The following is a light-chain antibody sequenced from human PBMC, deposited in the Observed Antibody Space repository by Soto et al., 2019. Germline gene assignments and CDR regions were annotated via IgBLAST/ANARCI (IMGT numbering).Light chain of an antibody. Sequence: EIVLTQSPGTLSLSPGERVTLSCRASQSVSSSYLAWYQQKPGQAPRLLIYNASSRATGIPDRFSGSGSGTDFTLTISRLEPEDFAVYYCQQYGNSRGTFGQGTKVDIK. CDR1: QSVSSSY. V-gene: IGKV3-20*01. CDR3: QQYGNSRGT. CDR2: NAS. J-gene: IGKJ1*01.